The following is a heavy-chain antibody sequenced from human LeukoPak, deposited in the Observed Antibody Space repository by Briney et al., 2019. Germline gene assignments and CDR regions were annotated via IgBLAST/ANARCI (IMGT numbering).Heavy chain of an antibody. D-gene: IGHD2-2*01. J-gene: IGHJ5*02. CDR2: INTNTGNP. Sequence: GASVKVSCTASGYTFTSYAMNWVRQAPGQGLEWMGWINTNTGNPTYAQGFTGRFVFSLDTSVSTAYLQISSLKAEDTAVYYCARDRKGRIVVVPAAQPSYNWFDPWGQGTLVTVSS. CDR1: GYTFTSYA. CDR3: ARDRKGRIVVVPAAQPSYNWFDP. V-gene: IGHV7-4-1*02.